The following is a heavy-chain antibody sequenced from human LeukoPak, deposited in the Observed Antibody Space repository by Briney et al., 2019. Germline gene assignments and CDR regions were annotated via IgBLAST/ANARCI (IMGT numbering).Heavy chain of an antibody. V-gene: IGHV3-23*01. CDR2: ISGSGGST. CDR3: AKDGTLINDFWSGYYYYGMDV. J-gene: IGHJ6*02. D-gene: IGHD3-3*01. Sequence: GSLRLSCAASGFTFSSYAMSWVRQAPGKGLEWVSAISGSGGSTYYADSAKGRFTISRDNSKNTLYLQMNSLRAEDTAVYYCAKDGTLINDFWSGYYYYGMDVWGQGTTVTVSS. CDR1: GFTFSSYA.